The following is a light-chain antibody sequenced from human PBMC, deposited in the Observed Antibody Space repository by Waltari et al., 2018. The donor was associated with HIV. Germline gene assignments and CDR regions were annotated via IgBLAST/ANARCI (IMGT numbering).Light chain of an antibody. Sequence: SVLTQPPSASEIPGQRVTISCTGGNSNVGRNYVYWYQQVPGTAPKLLVYRDSQRQSGVPDRFTGSKSGTSASLAISGLRSEDEADYYCATWDDSLNGVLFGGGTKLTVL. CDR3: ATWDDSLNGVL. CDR1: NSNVGRNY. CDR2: RDS. V-gene: IGLV1-47*01. J-gene: IGLJ2*01.